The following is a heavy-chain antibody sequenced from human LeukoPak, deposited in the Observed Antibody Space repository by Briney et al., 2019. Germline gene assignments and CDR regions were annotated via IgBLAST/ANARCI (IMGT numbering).Heavy chain of an antibody. J-gene: IGHJ4*02. CDR3: ARDPGWGALDY. CDR2: INIDGSQR. CDR1: GFSFSTTW. V-gene: IGHV3-7*03. Sequence: GGSPRLSCAASGFSFSTTWMTWVRQTPGKGLGLVANINIDGSQRYHADSVEGRFTISRDNVKNTLYLQMSSLRVEDTAVYYCARDPGWGALDYWGQGALVIVSS. D-gene: IGHD3-16*01.